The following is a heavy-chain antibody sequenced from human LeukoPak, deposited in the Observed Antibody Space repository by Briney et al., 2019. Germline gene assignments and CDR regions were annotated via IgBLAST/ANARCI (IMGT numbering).Heavy chain of an antibody. Sequence: GGSLRLSCAASGFTFSSYSMNWVRQAPGKGLEWVSSISSSSSYIYYADSVKGRFTISRDNAKNSLYLQMNGLRAEDTAVYYCARRYSPGEYYFDYWGQGTLVTVSS. V-gene: IGHV3-21*01. CDR2: ISSSSSYI. D-gene: IGHD2-15*01. CDR1: GFTFSSYS. J-gene: IGHJ4*02. CDR3: ARRYSPGEYYFDY.